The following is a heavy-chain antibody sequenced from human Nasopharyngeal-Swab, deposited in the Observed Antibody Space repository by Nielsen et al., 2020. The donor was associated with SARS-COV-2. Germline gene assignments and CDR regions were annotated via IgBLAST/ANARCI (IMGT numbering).Heavy chain of an antibody. V-gene: IGHV3-48*03. D-gene: IGHD3-3*02. CDR2: ISSSGRTL. CDR1: GFTFSNYE. J-gene: IGHJ4*02. Sequence: GGSLRLSCVVSGFTFSNYEMNWVRQAPGKGLEWVSYISSSGRTLHYADSVKGRFTISRDNAKNSLYLQMNSLRAEDTAVYYCVNIFAGWWGRGVLVTVSS. CDR3: VNIFAGW.